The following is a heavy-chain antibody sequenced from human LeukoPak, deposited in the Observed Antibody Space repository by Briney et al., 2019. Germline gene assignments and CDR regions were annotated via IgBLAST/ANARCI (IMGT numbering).Heavy chain of an antibody. CDR1: GFTFTTSA. Sequence: GASVKVSCKASGFTFTTSAVQWVRQARGQRLEWIGWIVVGSGNTNYAQKFQGRVTMTRDTSTSTVYMELSSLRSEDTAVYYCAYSGSPIYLDYWGQGTLVTVSS. CDR2: IVVGSGNT. D-gene: IGHD1-26*01. CDR3: AYSGSPIYLDY. J-gene: IGHJ4*02. V-gene: IGHV1-58*01.